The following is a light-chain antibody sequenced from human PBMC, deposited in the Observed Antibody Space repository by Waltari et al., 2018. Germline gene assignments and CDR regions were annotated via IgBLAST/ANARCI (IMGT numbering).Light chain of an antibody. Sequence: DIQMTQSPSSLSASVGDRVTITCQARQDVSNYLNWYQQKPGTAPKLLIYGASTLDSGVPSRFSGSGSGTDFAVTISSLQPEDIATYYCQQYDNLPWTFGQGTKVKIK. J-gene: IGKJ1*01. V-gene: IGKV1-33*01. CDR1: QDVSNY. CDR2: GAS. CDR3: QQYDNLPWT.